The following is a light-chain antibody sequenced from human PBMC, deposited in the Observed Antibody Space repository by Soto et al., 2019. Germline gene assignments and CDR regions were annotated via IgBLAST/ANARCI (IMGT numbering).Light chain of an antibody. Sequence: EIVLTQSPGTLSLSPGERATLSCRASQSVSSSFLAWYQQKPGQAPRLLIYCASSRATGIPDRFSGSGSGTDLTLTITRLEPEDSAVYYCQQYGSTPPITFGQGTRLEI. CDR3: QQYGSTPPIT. CDR1: QSVSSSF. V-gene: IGKV3-20*01. J-gene: IGKJ5*01. CDR2: CAS.